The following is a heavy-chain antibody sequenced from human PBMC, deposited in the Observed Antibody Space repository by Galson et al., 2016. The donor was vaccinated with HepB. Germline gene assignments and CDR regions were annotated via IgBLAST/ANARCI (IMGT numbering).Heavy chain of an antibody. J-gene: IGHJ4*02. V-gene: IGHV3-43*01. CDR2: VTLNGGYK. CDR1: GFTFDDYT. CDR3: TNERGKYFEH. Sequence: SLRLSCAASGFTFDDYTMHWVRQAPGKGLEWVSLVTLNGGYKVYADSVKGRFTISRDNSKNYLYLQMNSLRTEDTALYYCTNERGKYFEHWGQGTLVTVSS.